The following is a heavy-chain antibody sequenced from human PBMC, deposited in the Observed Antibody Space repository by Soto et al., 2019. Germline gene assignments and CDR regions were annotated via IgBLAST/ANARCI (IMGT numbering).Heavy chain of an antibody. CDR2: INHSGST. J-gene: IGHJ4*02. Sequence: SETLSLTCAVYGGSFSAYYWSWIRQTPGKGLEWIGEINHSGSTNYNPSLKSRVTISIDTSKKQISLRLSSVTAADTAVYYCARNADGDDGYYGDYAGYFDFWGQGTLVTVSS. V-gene: IGHV4-34*01. CDR1: GGSFSAYY. D-gene: IGHD4-17*01. CDR3: ARNADGDDGYYGDYAGYFDF.